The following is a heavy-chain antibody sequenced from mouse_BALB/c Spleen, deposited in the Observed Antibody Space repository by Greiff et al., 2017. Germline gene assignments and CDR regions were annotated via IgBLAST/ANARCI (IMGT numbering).Heavy chain of an antibody. D-gene: IGHD1-1*01. V-gene: IGHV4-1*02. Sequence: EVQLQQSGGGLVQPGGSLKLSCAASGFDFSRYWMSWVRQAPGKGLEWIGEINPDSSTINYTPSLKDKFIISRDNAKNTLYLQMSTVRSEDTALYYCARRRGASTVVVDYWGQGTTLTVSS. J-gene: IGHJ2*01. CDR1: GFDFSRYW. CDR2: INPDSSTI. CDR3: ARRRGASTVVVDY.